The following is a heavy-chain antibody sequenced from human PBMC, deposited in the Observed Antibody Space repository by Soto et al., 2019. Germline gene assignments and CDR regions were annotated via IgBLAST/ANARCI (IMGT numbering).Heavy chain of an antibody. Sequence: VKLVESGGGVVQPGGSLRLSCAASGFTFNINGMHWVRQAPDRGLEWVALISYDGSNQYYADSVKGRFTISRDNSKNTLFLQMNSLRADDTAVYYCAKDQASGQGSFDSWGQGTLVTVSS. J-gene: IGHJ4*02. CDR1: GFTFNING. CDR3: AKDQASGQGSFDS. V-gene: IGHV3-30*18. CDR2: ISYDGSNQ.